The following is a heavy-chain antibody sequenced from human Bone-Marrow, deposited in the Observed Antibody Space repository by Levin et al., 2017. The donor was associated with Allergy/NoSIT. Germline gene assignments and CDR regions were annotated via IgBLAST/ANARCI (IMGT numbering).Heavy chain of an antibody. J-gene: IGHJ3*02. CDR3: AKDYTMVTDAFDI. CDR1: GFTFSSYA. D-gene: IGHD3-10*01. CDR2: ISGSGGST. V-gene: IGHV3-23*01. Sequence: AGESLKISCAASGFTFSSYAMSWVRQAPGKGLEWVSAISGSGGSTYYADSVKGRFTISRDNSKNTLYLQMNSLRAEDTAVYYCAKDYTMVTDAFDIWGQGTMVTVSS.